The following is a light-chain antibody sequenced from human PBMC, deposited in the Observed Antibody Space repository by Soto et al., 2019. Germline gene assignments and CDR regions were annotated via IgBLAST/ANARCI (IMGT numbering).Light chain of an antibody. CDR1: QDISNY. V-gene: IGKV1-33*01. CDR3: QQYDNLPLT. J-gene: IGKJ4*01. Sequence: DIDVTQSPSSLSASVGDRVTITCQASQDISNYLNWYQQKPGKAPKLLIYDASNLETGVPSRFSGSGSGTDFTFTISSLQPEDIATYYCQQYDNLPLTFGGGTKVDIK. CDR2: DAS.